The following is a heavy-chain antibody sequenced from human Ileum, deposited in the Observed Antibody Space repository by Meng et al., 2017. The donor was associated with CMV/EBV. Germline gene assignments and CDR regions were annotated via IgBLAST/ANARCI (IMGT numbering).Heavy chain of an antibody. CDR3: ARDGH. J-gene: IGHJ4*02. CDR1: GFTFDDYS. Sequence: QLVESGGLVVQPGGSLRLSFAASGFTFDDYSMHWVRQRPGKGLEWISIINWDGTNTDYADSVRGRFTISRDNSRNSLYLEMNSLRTEDTAFYFCARDGHWGQGTLVTVSS. CDR2: INWDGTNT. V-gene: IGHV3-43*01.